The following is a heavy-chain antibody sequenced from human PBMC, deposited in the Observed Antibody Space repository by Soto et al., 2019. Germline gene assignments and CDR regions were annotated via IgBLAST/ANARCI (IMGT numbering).Heavy chain of an antibody. Sequence: QLQLQESGPGLVKPSETLSLTCTVSGGSISSSSYYWGWIRQPPGKGLEWIGSIYYSGSTYYNPSLKRRVTISVDTSKNQFSLELSSVTAAATAVYSCARLKYGASLFAPWGQGTLVTVSS. D-gene: IGHD4-17*01. V-gene: IGHV4-39*01. CDR3: ARLKYGASLFAP. CDR1: GGSISSSSYY. CDR2: IYYSGST. J-gene: IGHJ5*02.